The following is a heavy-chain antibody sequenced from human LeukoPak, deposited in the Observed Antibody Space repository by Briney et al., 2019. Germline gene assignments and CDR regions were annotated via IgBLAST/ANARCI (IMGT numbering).Heavy chain of an antibody. CDR2: INPNSGGT. CDR3: ARAGGVYDFWSGYHKEGYFDY. V-gene: IGHV1-2*02. D-gene: IGHD3-3*01. J-gene: IGHJ4*02. Sequence: GASVKVSCKASGYTFTGYYMHWVRQAPGQGLEWMGWINPNSGGTNYAQKFQGRVTMTRDTSISTAYMELNRLRSDDTAVYYCARAGGVYDFWSGYHKEGYFDYWGQGTLVTVSS. CDR1: GYTFTGYY.